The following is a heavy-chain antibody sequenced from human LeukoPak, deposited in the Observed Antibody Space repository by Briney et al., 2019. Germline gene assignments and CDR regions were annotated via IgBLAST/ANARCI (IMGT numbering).Heavy chain of an antibody. CDR3: ARTYSSGNDAFDI. V-gene: IGHV4-39*01. Sequence: SETLTLTCTVSGGSIRSSDYSWGWIRQPPGKGLEWIGSIYYTGSTYYDPSLKSRVTISVDTSKNQFSLKLSSVTAADTAVYYCARTYSSGNDAFDIWGQGTMVTVSS. D-gene: IGHD6-19*01. J-gene: IGHJ3*02. CDR2: IYYTGST. CDR1: GGSIRSSDYS.